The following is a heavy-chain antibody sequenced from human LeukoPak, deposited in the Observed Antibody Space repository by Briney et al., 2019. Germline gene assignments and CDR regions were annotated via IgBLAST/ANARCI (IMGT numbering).Heavy chain of an antibody. CDR1: GFTFSTYA. V-gene: IGHV3-23*01. D-gene: IGHD1-26*01. J-gene: IGHJ4*02. CDR3: AKDLRGGSYGPSGYFDY. CDR2: ISASGSNT. Sequence: PGGSLRLSCAASGFTFSTYAMCWVRQAPGKGLEWVSGISASGSNTYYADSVKGRFTVSRDNSKNTLYLQMNSLRAEDTAVYYCAKDLRGGSYGPSGYFDYWGQGTLVTVSS.